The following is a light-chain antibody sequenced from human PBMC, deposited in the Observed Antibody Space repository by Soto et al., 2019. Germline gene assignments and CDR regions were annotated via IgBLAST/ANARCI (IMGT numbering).Light chain of an antibody. J-gene: IGKJ2*01. V-gene: IGKV3-15*01. CDR3: QQYDHWYT. CDR1: QSVSSN. Sequence: EVVMTQSPATLSVSPGEGATLSCRASQSVSSNLAWYQQKPGQAPRLLIYGASTRATGIPARFSGSGSATEFTLTISSLQSEDVAVYFCQQYDHWYTFGQGTKLEIK. CDR2: GAS.